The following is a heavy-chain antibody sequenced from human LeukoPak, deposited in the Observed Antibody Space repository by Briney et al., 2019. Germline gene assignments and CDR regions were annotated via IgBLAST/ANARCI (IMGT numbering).Heavy chain of an antibody. Sequence: PSQTLSLTCTVSGVSISSGSYYWRWIRQPAGKGLEWIGRIYTSGSTNYNPSLKSRVTISVDTSKNQFSLKLSSVTAADTAVYYCARDNSDGPDLYWWFDPWGQGTLVTVSS. V-gene: IGHV4-61*02. CDR2: IYTSGST. J-gene: IGHJ5*02. CDR3: ARDNSDGPDLYWWFDP. CDR1: GVSISSGSYY. D-gene: IGHD2-8*02.